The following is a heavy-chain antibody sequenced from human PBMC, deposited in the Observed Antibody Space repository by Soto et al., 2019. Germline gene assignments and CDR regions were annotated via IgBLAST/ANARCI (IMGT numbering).Heavy chain of an antibody. Sequence: EVQLVESGGGLVQPGRSLRLSCAASGFTFDDYAMHWVRQAPGKGLEWVSGISWNSGSIGYADSVKGRFTISRDKAKHSLYLQMNSLRAEDTALYYSAKDKGEPRHLGHNYYGIDVWRQGPTVSVCS. D-gene: IGHD2-21*01. CDR3: AKDKGEPRHLGHNYYGIDV. CDR1: GFTFDDYA. V-gene: IGHV3-9*01. CDR2: ISWNSGSI. J-gene: IGHJ6*02.